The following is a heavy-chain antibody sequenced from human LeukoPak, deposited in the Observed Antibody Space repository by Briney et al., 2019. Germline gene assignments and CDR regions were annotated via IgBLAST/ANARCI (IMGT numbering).Heavy chain of an antibody. D-gene: IGHD6-13*01. CDR1: GDSITDYY. V-gene: IGHV4-59*01. J-gene: IGHJ4*02. CDR3: AREEGIAAAGALEY. CDR2: IYQSGNT. Sequence: PSQTLSLTCNVSGDSITDYYWSWIRQPPGKGREWFGFIYQSGNTNYNPCLAGRVTLSVDTSKTQVSLRLTAVTAADTAVYYCAREEGIAAAGALEYWGPGILVTVSS.